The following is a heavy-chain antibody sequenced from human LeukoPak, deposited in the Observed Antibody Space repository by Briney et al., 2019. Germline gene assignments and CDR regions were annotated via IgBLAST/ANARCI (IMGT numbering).Heavy chain of an antibody. J-gene: IGHJ6*03. V-gene: IGHV3-23*01. CDR1: GFTFSDFA. Sequence: GGSLRLSCEASGFTFSDFAMSWVRQAPGRGLEWVSLITGSGGDTYYRDSVKGRFTISRDNAKNSLFLQMNSLRVEDTAVYYCARDQAVVPGPYYYYMDVWGKGTTVTVSS. CDR2: ITGSGGDT. CDR3: ARDQAVVPGPYYYYMDV. D-gene: IGHD2-2*01.